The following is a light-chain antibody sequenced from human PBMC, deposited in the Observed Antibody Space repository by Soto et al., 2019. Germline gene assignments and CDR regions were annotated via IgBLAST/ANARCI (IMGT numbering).Light chain of an antibody. CDR1: SSDVGGYNY. CDR2: EVT. V-gene: IGLV2-14*01. J-gene: IGLJ3*02. Sequence: QYVLTQPASVSGSPGQSITISCTGTSSDVGGYNYVSWYQQHPGQVPKLTIYEVTNRPSGVSSRFSGSKSGNTASLTISGLQAEDEADYYCSSYTNSDTWVFGGGTKVTVL. CDR3: SSYTNSDTWV.